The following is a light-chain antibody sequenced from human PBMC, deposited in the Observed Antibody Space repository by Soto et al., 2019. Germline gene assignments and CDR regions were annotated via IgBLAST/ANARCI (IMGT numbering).Light chain of an antibody. CDR1: QSLSTRS. Sequence: IALTKSPYTLYLSTAKIITLSYLTSQSLSTRSLAWYQQKPGQAPSLLIYEASTRAPGTPDRFSGSGSGTDFTLTVSRLEPEDFAVYYCQQYGRSVGFGQGTKVDIK. J-gene: IGKJ1*01. CDR2: EAS. V-gene: IGKV3-20*01. CDR3: QQYGRSVG.